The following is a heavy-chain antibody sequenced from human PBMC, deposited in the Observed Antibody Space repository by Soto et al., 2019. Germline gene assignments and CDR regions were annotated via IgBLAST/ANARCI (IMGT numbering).Heavy chain of an antibody. J-gene: IGHJ6*02. D-gene: IGHD1-20*01. CDR2: VYYSGIT. V-gene: IGHV4-59*11. Sequence: SEALSLTCAVYGGSFSGHYLNWIRQSPGKGLEWIGFVYYSGITNYSPSLKSRVTISLDTSKDQFSLRLTSVTAADTAVYYCASTRDNNINYYYALDVWGQGTTVTVSS. CDR3: ASTRDNNINYYYALDV. CDR1: GGSFSGHY.